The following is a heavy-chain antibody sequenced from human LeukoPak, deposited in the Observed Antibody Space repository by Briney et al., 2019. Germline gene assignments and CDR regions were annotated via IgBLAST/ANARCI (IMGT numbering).Heavy chain of an antibody. Sequence: GGSLRLSCSVSGFTFSRYAMNWVRQAPGKGLEWVSSISGSGVNTYYADSVRGRFTISRDNSKNTLYLQVNSLRAEDTAVYYCAKLISGWIFDYWGQGTLVTVSS. CDR1: GFTFSRYA. V-gene: IGHV3-23*01. J-gene: IGHJ4*02. CDR3: AKLISGWIFDY. D-gene: IGHD6-19*01. CDR2: ISGSGVNT.